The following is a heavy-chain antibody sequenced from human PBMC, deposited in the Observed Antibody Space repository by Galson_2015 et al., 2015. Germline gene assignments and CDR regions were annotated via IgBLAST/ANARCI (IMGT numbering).Heavy chain of an antibody. J-gene: IGHJ5*02. V-gene: IGHV3-48*02. CDR2: ISSSSSTI. Sequence: SPRLSCAASGFTFSSYSMNWVRQAPGKGLEWVSYISSSSSTIYYADSVKGRFTISRDNAKNSLYLQMNGLRDEDTAVYYCARAPGQGVAVAGNNWFDPWGQGTLVTVSS. CDR1: GFTFSSYS. CDR3: ARAPGQGVAVAGNNWFDP. D-gene: IGHD6-19*01.